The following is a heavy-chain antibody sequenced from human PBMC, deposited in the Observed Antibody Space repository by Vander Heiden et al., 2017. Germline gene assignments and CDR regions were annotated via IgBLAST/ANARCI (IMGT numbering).Heavy chain of an antibody. J-gene: IGHJ5*02. CDR1: GGSISSYY. Sequence: QVQLQESGPGLVKPSETLSLTCTVPGGSISSYYWSWIRQPPGKGLEWIGYIYYSGSTNYNPSLKSRVTISVDTSKNQFSLKLSSVTAADTAVYYCARGGYSSGWSVWFDPWGQGTLVTVSS. V-gene: IGHV4-59*01. CDR3: ARGGYSSGWSVWFDP. CDR2: IYYSGST. D-gene: IGHD6-19*01.